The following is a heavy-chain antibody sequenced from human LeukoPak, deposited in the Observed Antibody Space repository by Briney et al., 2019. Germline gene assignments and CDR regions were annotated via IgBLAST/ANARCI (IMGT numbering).Heavy chain of an antibody. Sequence: ASVKVSCKASGYTFTSHGISWVRQAPGQGLEWMGWISTYNGNTNYAQKLQGRVSMTTDTSTSTAYMDLRSLRSDDTAVYYCAKPSNYYGSATDAFDFWGQGTMVTVSS. D-gene: IGHD3-10*01. J-gene: IGHJ3*01. V-gene: IGHV1-18*01. CDR1: GYTFTSHG. CDR3: AKPSNYYGSATDAFDF. CDR2: ISTYNGNT.